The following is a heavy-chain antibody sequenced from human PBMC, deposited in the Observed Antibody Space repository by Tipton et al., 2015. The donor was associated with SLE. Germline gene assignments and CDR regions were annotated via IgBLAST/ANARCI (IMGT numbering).Heavy chain of an antibody. J-gene: IGHJ4*02. CDR2: INPNSGDT. CDR3: ARGGGGLAY. Sequence: QVQLVQSGAEVQKPGASVKVSCKASGYTFTDYHMHWVRQAPGQGLEWMGWINPNSGDTNYAQKFQGRVTMTRDTSINTAYMEVNSLKSDDTAMYYCARGGGGLAYWGQGALLTVSS. CDR1: GYTFTDYH. D-gene: IGHD3-16*01. V-gene: IGHV1-2*02.